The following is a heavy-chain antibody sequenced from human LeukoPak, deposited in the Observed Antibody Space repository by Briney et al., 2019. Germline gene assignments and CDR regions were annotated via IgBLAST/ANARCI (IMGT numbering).Heavy chain of an antibody. J-gene: IGHJ4*02. D-gene: IGHD1-7*01. Sequence: GGSVTLFCGLCGLLFSDIWVTWVRQAPGKGLEWVANISPDRSLKNYVDSVKGRFTTTRDNTKNSVYMELNSVRAEDTAVYFCARDWKYSTFDYWGQGTLVTVSS. CDR3: ARDWKYSTFDY. CDR1: GLLFSDIW. V-gene: IGHV3-7*01. CDR2: ISPDRSLK.